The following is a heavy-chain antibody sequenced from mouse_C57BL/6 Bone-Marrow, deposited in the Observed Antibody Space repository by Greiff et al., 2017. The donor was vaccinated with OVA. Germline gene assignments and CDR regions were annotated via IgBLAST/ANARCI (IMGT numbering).Heavy chain of an antibody. V-gene: IGHV1-54*01. CDR1: GYAFTNYL. D-gene: IGHD2-3*01. J-gene: IGHJ3*01. Sequence: VKLMESGAELVRPGTSVKVSCKASGYAFTNYLIEWVKQRPGQGLEWIGVINPGSGGTNYTEKFKGKATLTADKSSSTAYMQLSSLTSEDSAVYFCARGGYYLAWFAYWGQGTLVTVSA. CDR2: INPGSGGT. CDR3: ARGGYYLAWFAY.